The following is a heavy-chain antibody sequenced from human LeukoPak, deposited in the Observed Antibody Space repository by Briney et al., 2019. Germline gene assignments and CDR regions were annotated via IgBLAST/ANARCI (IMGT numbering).Heavy chain of an antibody. Sequence: SVKVSCKASGYTFTSYYMHWVRQAPGQGLEWMGGIIPIFGTANYAQKFQGRVTITADESTSTAYLELSSLRSEDTAVYYCAAYDSSGYYEDFDYWGKGTLVTVSS. CDR3: AAYDSSGYYEDFDY. V-gene: IGHV1-69*13. CDR2: IIPIFGTA. CDR1: GYTFTSYY. D-gene: IGHD3-22*01. J-gene: IGHJ4*02.